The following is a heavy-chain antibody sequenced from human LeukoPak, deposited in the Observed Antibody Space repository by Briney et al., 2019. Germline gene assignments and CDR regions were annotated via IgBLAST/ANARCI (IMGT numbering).Heavy chain of an antibody. D-gene: IGHD3-3*01. Sequence: ASVKVSCKASGYTFTSYGISWVRQAPGQGLEWMGWISAYNGNTNYAQKLQGRVTMTTDTSTSTAYMELRGLRSDDTAVYYCARGAGRTIFGVVITQNYFDYWGQGSLVTVSS. CDR1: GYTFTSYG. CDR3: ARGAGRTIFGVVITQNYFDY. J-gene: IGHJ4*02. V-gene: IGHV1-18*01. CDR2: ISAYNGNT.